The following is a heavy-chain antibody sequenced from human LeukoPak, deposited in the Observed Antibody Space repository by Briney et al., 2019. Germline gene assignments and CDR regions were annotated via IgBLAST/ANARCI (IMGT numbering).Heavy chain of an antibody. CDR1: GFTLPNYE. V-gene: IGHV3-48*03. D-gene: IGHD3-22*01. CDR2: IARGGDDI. Sequence: GGSLRLSCAGSGFTLPNYEMHWVRQAPGKGLEWLSYIARGGDDIHYAKSVKGRFTISTDNAKNSLYLQMNSLRAEDTAVYYCAKEGDNTGYRYFDDWGQGTLVTVSS. J-gene: IGHJ4*02. CDR3: AKEGDNTGYRYFDD.